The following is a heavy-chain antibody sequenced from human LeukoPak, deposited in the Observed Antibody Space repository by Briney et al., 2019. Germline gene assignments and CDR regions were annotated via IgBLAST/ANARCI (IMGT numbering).Heavy chain of an antibody. V-gene: IGHV3-21*04. Sequence: GGSLRLSCAASGFTFTRSTMNWVRQAPGKGLEWLSSVSSSGRYKYYADSVKGRFTISGDSAKNALYLQMNSLRAEDTAVNYCAKDMAEYFQHWGQGTLVTVSS. CDR3: AKDMAEYFQH. CDR2: VSSSGRYK. J-gene: IGHJ1*01. CDR1: GFTFTRST.